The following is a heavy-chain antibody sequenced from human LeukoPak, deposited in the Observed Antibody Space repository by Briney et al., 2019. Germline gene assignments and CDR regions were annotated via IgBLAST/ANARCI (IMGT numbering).Heavy chain of an antibody. CDR1: GFTFGSYG. D-gene: IGHD3-3*01. Sequence: GGSLRLSCAASGFTFGSYGMSWVRQVPGKGLEWVSGISAGGGGTYYADSVKGRFTISRDNSKNTLYLQMNSLRAEVTAVYYCAKAPGYDFWSGYREYYFDYWGQGTLVTVSS. CDR2: ISAGGGGT. J-gene: IGHJ4*02. CDR3: AKAPGYDFWSGYREYYFDY. V-gene: IGHV3-23*01.